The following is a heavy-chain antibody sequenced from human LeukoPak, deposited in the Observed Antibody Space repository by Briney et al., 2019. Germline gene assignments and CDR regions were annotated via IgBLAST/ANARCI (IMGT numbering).Heavy chain of an antibody. Sequence: EASVKVSCKASGYTFTSYAMNWVRQAPGQGLEWMGWINTNTGNPTYAQGFTGRFVFSLDTSVSTAYLQISSLKAEDTAVYYCAISEIFIAVAGANWFDPWGQGTLVTVSS. CDR3: AISEIFIAVAGANWFDP. D-gene: IGHD6-19*01. CDR1: GYTFTSYA. V-gene: IGHV7-4-1*02. CDR2: INTNTGNP. J-gene: IGHJ5*02.